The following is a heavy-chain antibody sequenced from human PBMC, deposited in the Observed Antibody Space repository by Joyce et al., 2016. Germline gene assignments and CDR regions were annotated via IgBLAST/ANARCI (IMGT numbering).Heavy chain of an antibody. CDR2: ISSSSDTI. Sequence: EVQLVESGGGLVQPGGSLRLSCAASGFTFSTYAMNWVRQAAGKGLEWVSYISSSSDTIYYADSVKGRFTISRDNAKNSLYLHMNSLRDEDTAVYYCARDQWLVPVSSYYFDYWGQGTLVTVSS. V-gene: IGHV3-48*02. J-gene: IGHJ4*02. CDR3: ARDQWLVPVSSYYFDY. CDR1: GFTFSTYA. D-gene: IGHD6-19*01.